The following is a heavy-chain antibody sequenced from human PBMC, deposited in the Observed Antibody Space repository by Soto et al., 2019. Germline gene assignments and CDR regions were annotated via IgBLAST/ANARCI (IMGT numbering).Heavy chain of an antibody. CDR3: ARDHITMVRGAPYGMDV. V-gene: IGHV4-31*03. Sequence: SETLSLTCTVSGGSMSSGGYYWSWIRQHTGKGLEWIGYIYYSGSTYYNPSLKSRVTISVDTSKNQFSLKLSSVTAADTAVYYCARDHITMVRGAPYGMDVWGQGTTVTRLL. CDR1: GGSMSSGGYY. J-gene: IGHJ6*02. D-gene: IGHD3-10*01. CDR2: IYYSGST.